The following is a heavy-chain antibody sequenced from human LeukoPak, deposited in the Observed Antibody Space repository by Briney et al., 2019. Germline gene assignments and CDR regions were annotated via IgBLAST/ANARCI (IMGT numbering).Heavy chain of an antibody. V-gene: IGHV4-39*01. CDR3: ARGRTIFGVVIIRATNWFDP. Sequence: SETLSLTCTVSGGSISSSTYYWGWIRQPPGKGLEWIGSIYYTGSTYYNPSPKSRVTISVDTSKNQFSLKLSSVTAADTAVYYCARGRTIFGVVIIRATNWFDPWGQGTLVTVSS. CDR2: IYYTGST. CDR1: GGSISSSTYY. D-gene: IGHD3-3*01. J-gene: IGHJ5*02.